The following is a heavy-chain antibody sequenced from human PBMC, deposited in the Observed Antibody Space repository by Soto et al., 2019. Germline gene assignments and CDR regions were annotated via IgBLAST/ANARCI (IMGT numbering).Heavy chain of an antibody. V-gene: IGHV3-30*18. D-gene: IGHD2-2*01. CDR1: GFTFSSYG. CDR2: ISYDGSNK. Sequence: GGSLRLSCAASGFTFSSYGMHWVRQAPGKGLEWVAVISYDGSNKYYADSVKGRFTISRDNSKNTLYLQMNSLRAEDTAVYYCAKDYCSSTSCYDAPVYFDYWGQGTLVTVSS. CDR3: AKDYCSSTSCYDAPVYFDY. J-gene: IGHJ4*02.